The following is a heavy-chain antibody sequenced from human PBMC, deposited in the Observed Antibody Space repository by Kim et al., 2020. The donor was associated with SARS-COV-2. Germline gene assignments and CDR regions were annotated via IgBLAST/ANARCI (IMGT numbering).Heavy chain of an antibody. D-gene: IGHD4-17*01. V-gene: IGHV5-51*01. J-gene: IGHJ5*02. Sequence: PSFQGQVTISADKSISTAYLQWSSLKASDTAMYYCARSNDYGDYLNWFDPWGQGTLVTVSS. CDR3: ARSNDYGDYLNWFDP.